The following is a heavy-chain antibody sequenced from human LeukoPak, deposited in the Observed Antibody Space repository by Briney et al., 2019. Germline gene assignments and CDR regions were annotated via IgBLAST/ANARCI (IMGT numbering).Heavy chain of an antibody. CDR1: GLTFSRQD. Sequence: PGGSLRLSCAASGLTFSRQDMHWVRQVTGKGLEWVSAIGTLADTFYSDSVKGRFTISRENVKNSLYLQMNSLRAGDTAIYYCATGRSSGWSYAFDFWGRGTMVTASS. J-gene: IGHJ3*01. D-gene: IGHD6-19*01. V-gene: IGHV3-13*01. CDR2: IGTLADT. CDR3: ATGRSSGWSYAFDF.